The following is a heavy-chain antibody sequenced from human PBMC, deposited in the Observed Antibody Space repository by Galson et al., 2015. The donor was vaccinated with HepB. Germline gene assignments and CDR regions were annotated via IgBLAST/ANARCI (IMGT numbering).Heavy chain of an antibody. CDR3: ARDRERGRAAGTFWSDAFDI. V-gene: IGHV3-30*03. J-gene: IGHJ3*02. D-gene: IGHD6-13*01. CDR2: ISYDGSNK. Sequence: SLRLSCAASGFTFSSYGMHWVRRAPGKGLEWVAVISYDGSNKYYADSVKGRFTISRDNSKNTLYLQMNSLRAEDTAVYYCARDRERGRAAGTFWSDAFDIWGQRTMVTVSS. CDR1: GFTFSSYG.